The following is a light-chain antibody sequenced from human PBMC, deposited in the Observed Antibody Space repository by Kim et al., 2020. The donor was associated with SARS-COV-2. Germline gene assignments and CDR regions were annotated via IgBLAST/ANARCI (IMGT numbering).Light chain of an antibody. CDR2: ATS. V-gene: IGKV1-39*01. CDR3: QQSYIAPYT. Sequence: DIQMTQSPSSLSASVGDRVTITCRASQSISSYLNWYQQKPGKAPNLLIYATSTLESGVPSRFSGSRSGTTFTLTISSLRPEDFATYYCQQSYIAPYTFGQGTKLEI. J-gene: IGKJ2*01. CDR1: QSISSY.